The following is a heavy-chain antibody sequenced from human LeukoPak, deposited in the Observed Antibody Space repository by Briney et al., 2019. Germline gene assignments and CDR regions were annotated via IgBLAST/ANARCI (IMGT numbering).Heavy chain of an antibody. Sequence: GGSLRLSCAASGFTFSSYGMHWVRQAPGKGLEWVAVISYDGSNKYYADSVKGRFTISRDNSKNTLYLQMNSLRAEDTAVYYCAKACSSRPCGMDVWGQGTTVTVSS. CDR1: GFTFSSYG. J-gene: IGHJ6*02. CDR2: ISYDGSNK. V-gene: IGHV3-30*18. D-gene: IGHD2-2*01. CDR3: AKACSSRPCGMDV.